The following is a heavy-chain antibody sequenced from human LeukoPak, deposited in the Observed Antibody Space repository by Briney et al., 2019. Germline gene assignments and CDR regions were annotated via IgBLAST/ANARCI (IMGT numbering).Heavy chain of an antibody. CDR2: ISSSSSYI. CDR3: ARDPYGDAPVDY. D-gene: IGHD4-17*01. Sequence: GGSLRLSCAASGFTFSSYSMNWVRQAPGKGLEWVSSISSSSSYIYYADSVKGRFTISRDNAKNSLYLQMNSLRAEDTAVYYCARDPYGDAPVDYWGQGTLVTVSS. V-gene: IGHV3-21*01. CDR1: GFTFSSYS. J-gene: IGHJ4*02.